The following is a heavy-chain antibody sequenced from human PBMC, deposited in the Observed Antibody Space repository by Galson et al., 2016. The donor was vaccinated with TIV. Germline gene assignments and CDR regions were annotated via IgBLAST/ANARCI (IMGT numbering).Heavy chain of an antibody. CDR1: GYAFTSYG. CDR3: ARDRRDILTGCLLDY. J-gene: IGHJ4*02. V-gene: IGHV1-18*04. D-gene: IGHD3-9*01. Sequence: SVKVSCKASGYAFTSYGISWVRQAPGQGLEWLGWISAYNGNTNYAQKLRGRVTMTTDTSTSTAYMALRSLRSDDTAVYFCARDRRDILTGCLLDYWGQGTLVTVSS. CDR2: ISAYNGNT.